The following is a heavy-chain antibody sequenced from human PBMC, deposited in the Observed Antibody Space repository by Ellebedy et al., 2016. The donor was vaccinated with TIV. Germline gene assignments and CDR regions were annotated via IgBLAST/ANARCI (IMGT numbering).Heavy chain of an antibody. D-gene: IGHD3-16*02. J-gene: IGHJ6*02. V-gene: IGHV4-34*01. CDR2: INHSGST. Sequence: MPSETLSLTCAVYGGSFSGYYWSWIGQPPGKGLEWIGEINHSGSTNYNPSLKSRVTVSVDTSKNQFSLKLSSVTAADTALYYGARVSPLYYYNLDVWGQGTTVTVSS. CDR3: ARVSPLYYYNLDV. CDR1: GGSFSGYY.